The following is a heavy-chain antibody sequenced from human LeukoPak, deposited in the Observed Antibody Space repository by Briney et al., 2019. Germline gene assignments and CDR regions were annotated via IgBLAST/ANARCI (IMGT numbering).Heavy chain of an antibody. CDR1: GYSLSSGYY. Sequence: SETLSLTCTVSGYSLSSGYYWGWIRQPPGKGLEWIGRIYTSGSTNYNPSLKSRVTISVDTSKNQFSLKLSSVTAADTAVYYCARGGYCGGDCYFYYWGQGTLVTVSS. D-gene: IGHD2-21*02. J-gene: IGHJ4*02. CDR3: ARGGYCGGDCYFYY. CDR2: IYTSGST. V-gene: IGHV4-38-2*02.